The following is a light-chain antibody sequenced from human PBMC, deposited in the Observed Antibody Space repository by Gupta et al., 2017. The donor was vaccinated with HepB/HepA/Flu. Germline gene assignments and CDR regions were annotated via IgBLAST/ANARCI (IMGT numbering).Light chain of an antibody. CDR2: DVN. CDR1: SSDIGTYNL. V-gene: IGLV2-23*02. CDR3: CSVGVNNNVI. Sequence: QSALTQPASVSGSPGQSITISCTGASSDIGTYNLVSWYQQHPGKAHKLIIYDVNERTAGLAGRFSGSKAGNTASLTISGLQAEDDADYYCCSVGVNNNVIFGGGTKLTVL. J-gene: IGLJ2*01.